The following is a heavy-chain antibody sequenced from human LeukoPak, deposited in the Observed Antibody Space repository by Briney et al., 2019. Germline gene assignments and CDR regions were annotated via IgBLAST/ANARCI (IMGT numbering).Heavy chain of an antibody. CDR2: ISTSGSTT. CDR1: GFTFSSYD. D-gene: IGHD3-10*01. CDR3: ARGRLALYFGGDF. Sequence: PGGSLRLSCAASGFTFSSYDMNWVRQAPGKGLEWVSYISTSGSTTYYADSVKGRFTISRDNAKNSLFLQMNSLRAEDTAVYYCARGRLALYFGGDFWGQGPLVTVSS. V-gene: IGHV3-48*03. J-gene: IGHJ4*02.